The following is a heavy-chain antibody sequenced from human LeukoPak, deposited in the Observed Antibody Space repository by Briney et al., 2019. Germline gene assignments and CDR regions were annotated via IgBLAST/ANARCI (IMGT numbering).Heavy chain of an antibody. D-gene: IGHD3-16*01. CDR1: GGSFSGYY. CDR3: ASVITLSAFDI. J-gene: IGHJ3*02. Sequence: PSETLSLTCAVYGGSFSGYYWSWIRQPPGKGLEWIGEINHSGSTNYNPSLKSRVTISVDTSKNQFSLKLSSVTAADTAVYYCASVITLSAFDIWGQGTMVTVSS. CDR2: INHSGST. V-gene: IGHV4-34*01.